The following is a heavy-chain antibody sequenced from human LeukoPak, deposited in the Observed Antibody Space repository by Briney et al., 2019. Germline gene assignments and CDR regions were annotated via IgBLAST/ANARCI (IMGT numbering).Heavy chain of an antibody. CDR1: GGTFSSYA. CDR2: IIPIFGTA. J-gene: IGHJ6*02. D-gene: IGHD3-10*01. Sequence: SVKVSCKASGGTFSSYAISWVRQAPGQGLEWMGGIIPIFGTANYAQKFQGRVTITADESTSTAYMELSSLRSEDTAVYFCARAEVLLSFGHNKHCMDVWGQGTTVTVSS. V-gene: IGHV1-69*13. CDR3: ARAEVLLSFGHNKHCMDV.